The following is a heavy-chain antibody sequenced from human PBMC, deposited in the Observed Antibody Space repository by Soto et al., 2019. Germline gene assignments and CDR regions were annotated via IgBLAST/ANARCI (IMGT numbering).Heavy chain of an antibody. CDR1: GFTFSSYW. V-gene: IGHV3-74*01. Sequence: GGSLRLSCAASGFTFSSYWMHWVRQAPGKGLVWVSRVNSDGSSTSYADSVKGRFTISRDNAKNTLYLQMNSLRYEDTAVYYCARGDREDLAVVLGVRPGEYGVDVWGQGTTVTVSS. D-gene: IGHD2-15*01. CDR3: ARGDREDLAVVLGVRPGEYGVDV. J-gene: IGHJ6*02. CDR2: VNSDGSST.